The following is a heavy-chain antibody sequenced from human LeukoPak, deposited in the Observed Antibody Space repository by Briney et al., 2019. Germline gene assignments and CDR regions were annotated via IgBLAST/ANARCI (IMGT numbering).Heavy chain of an antibody. CDR3: AREYGTMIVVVIPLRYFNY. CDR2: IYYSGST. V-gene: IGHV4-39*02. J-gene: IGHJ4*02. D-gene: IGHD3-22*01. Sequence: SETLSLTCTVSGCTISSSSYYWGWIGPPPGKGREWNGRIYYSGSTYYNPSLKSRVTISVDTSKNQFSLKLSSVTAADTAVYYCAREYGTMIVVVIPLRYFNYWGQGTLVTVSS. CDR1: GCTISSSSYY.